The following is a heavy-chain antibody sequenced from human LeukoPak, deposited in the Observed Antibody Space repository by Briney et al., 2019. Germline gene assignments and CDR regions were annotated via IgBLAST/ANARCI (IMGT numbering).Heavy chain of an antibody. Sequence: GASVTVSCKASGYTFTSYGISWVRQAPGQGLEWMGWISAYNGNTNCAQKLQGRVTMTTDTSTSTAYMELRSLRSDDTAVYYCARTSIAVAGPLLDYWGQGTLVTVSS. V-gene: IGHV1-18*01. CDR2: ISAYNGNT. J-gene: IGHJ4*02. D-gene: IGHD6-19*01. CDR1: GYTFTSYG. CDR3: ARTSIAVAGPLLDY.